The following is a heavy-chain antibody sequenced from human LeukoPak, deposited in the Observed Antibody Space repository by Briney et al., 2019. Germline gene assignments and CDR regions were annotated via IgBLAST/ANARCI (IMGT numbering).Heavy chain of an antibody. CDR3: ARRGSLQYDFWSGRYYFDY. CDR1: GYTFTSYY. D-gene: IGHD3-3*01. V-gene: IGHV1-46*01. J-gene: IGHJ4*02. Sequence: ASVKVSCKASGYTFTSYYMHWVRQAPGQGLEWMGIINPSGGSTSYAQKPQGRVTMTTDTSTSTAYMELRSLRSDDTAVYYCARRGSLQYDFWSGRYYFDYWGQGTLVTVSS. CDR2: INPSGGST.